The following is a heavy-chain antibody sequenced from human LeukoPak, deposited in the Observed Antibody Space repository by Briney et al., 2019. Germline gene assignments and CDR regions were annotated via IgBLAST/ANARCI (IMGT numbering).Heavy chain of an antibody. Sequence: PSQTLSLTCTVSGGSISSGDYYWSWIRQPPGKGLEWIAYMYYSGSTYYNPSLKSRVTMSADTSKNQLSLKLSSVTAADTAVYYCARDLGWPTNDYWGQGTLVTVSS. D-gene: IGHD3-3*01. CDR2: MYYSGST. CDR1: GGSISSGDYY. V-gene: IGHV4-30-4*01. CDR3: ARDLGWPTNDY. J-gene: IGHJ4*02.